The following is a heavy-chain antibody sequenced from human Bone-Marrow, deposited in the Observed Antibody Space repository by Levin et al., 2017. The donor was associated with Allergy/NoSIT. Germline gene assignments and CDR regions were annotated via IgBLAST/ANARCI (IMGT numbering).Heavy chain of an antibody. D-gene: IGHD2-15*01. CDR3: AKDLGYCSGGNCRLIDAFDI. Sequence: GGSLRLSCEASGLPFSSYAMHWVRQAPGKGLEWVALISYDGFKKNYADSVQGRFTISRDNSKNTLYLQMNSLRAEDTAVYYCAKDLGYCSGGNCRLIDAFDIWGQGTLVTVSS. CDR1: GLPFSSYA. J-gene: IGHJ3*02. V-gene: IGHV3-30-3*01. CDR2: ISYDGFKK.